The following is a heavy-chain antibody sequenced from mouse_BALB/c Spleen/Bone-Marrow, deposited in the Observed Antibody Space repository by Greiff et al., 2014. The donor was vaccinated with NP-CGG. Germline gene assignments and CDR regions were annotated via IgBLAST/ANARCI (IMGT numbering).Heavy chain of an antibody. CDR3: TRDYGYGAGFAWFTY. V-gene: IGHV1S81*02. Sequence: QVQLQQSGAELVKPGASVKLSCKASGYTFTSYWMHWVKQRPGQGLEWIGEINPSNGRTNYNEEFKSKATLTVDKSSSTAYMQLSSLTSEASAVYYCTRDYGYGAGFAWFTYWGQGTLVTVSA. CDR1: GYTFTSYW. D-gene: IGHD2-14*01. J-gene: IGHJ3*01. CDR2: INPSNGRT.